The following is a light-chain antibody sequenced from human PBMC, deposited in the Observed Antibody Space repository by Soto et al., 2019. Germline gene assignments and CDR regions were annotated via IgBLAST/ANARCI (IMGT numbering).Light chain of an antibody. J-gene: IGKJ4*01. CDR2: GAS. CDR3: HQYGSSSLT. V-gene: IGKV3-20*01. CDR1: QSVSSSY. Sequence: EIVLTQSPGTLSLSPGERATLSCRASQSVSSSYLAWYQQKPGQAPRLLIYGASSRATGIPDRFSGSGSGTDFTLTISRLEPEDFAVYYCHQYGSSSLTFGGVTKVESK.